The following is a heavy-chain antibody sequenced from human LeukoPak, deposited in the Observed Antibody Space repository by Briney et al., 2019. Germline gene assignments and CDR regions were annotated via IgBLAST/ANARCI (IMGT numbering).Heavy chain of an antibody. CDR2: IYSGGST. Sequence: PGGSLRLSCAASGFTVSSNYMNWVRQAPGKGLEWVSVIYSGGSTYYADSVKGRFTISRDNSKNTLYPQMNSLRAEDTAVYYCAKVAEVGATGYYYYMDVWGKGTTVTISS. D-gene: IGHD1-26*01. CDR1: GFTVSSNY. V-gene: IGHV3-66*01. J-gene: IGHJ6*03. CDR3: AKVAEVGATGYYYYMDV.